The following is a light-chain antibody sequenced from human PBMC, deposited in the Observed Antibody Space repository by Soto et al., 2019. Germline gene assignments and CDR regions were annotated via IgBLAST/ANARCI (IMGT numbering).Light chain of an antibody. CDR1: QGIRDE. J-gene: IGKJ1*01. Sequence: AIQMTQSPSSLSASVGDRVTISCRASQGIRDELGWYQQKPGKAPMLLIYAASSLQSGVPSRFRGSGSGTDFILTISSQQPEDFATYYCLQDYNSPWTFGQGTKVEIK. CDR2: AAS. CDR3: LQDYNSPWT. V-gene: IGKV1-6*01.